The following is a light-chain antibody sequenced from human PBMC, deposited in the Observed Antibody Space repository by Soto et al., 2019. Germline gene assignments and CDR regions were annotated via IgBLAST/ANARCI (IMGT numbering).Light chain of an antibody. CDR3: QSADSSLSGYV. V-gene: IGLV1-40*01. J-gene: IGLJ1*01. Sequence: QSVLTQPPSVSGAPGQRVTISCTGSSSNIGAGYDVHWYQQLPGTAPKLLIYGNSNRPSGVPQRCSCSKSSTSASLAITGLQAEEEADYYCQSADSSLSGYVFGTGTKLTVL. CDR2: GNS. CDR1: SSNIGAGYD.